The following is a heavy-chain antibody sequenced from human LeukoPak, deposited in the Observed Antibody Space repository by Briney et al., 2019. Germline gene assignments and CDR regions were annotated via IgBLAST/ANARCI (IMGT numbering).Heavy chain of an antibody. J-gene: IGHJ5*02. CDR1: GYTFISCN. CDR3: QREPVAGDNRSDP. V-gene: IGHV1-46*01. D-gene: IGHD6-19*01. Sequence: ASVKVSCKASGYTFISCNMHWVRQAPGQGLEWMGIINPSTGSTTYAQKFQDRVTMTRNTSTRTVYMDLSSLRSEETAVCYCQREPVAGDNRSDPWGQGTLVCVSS. CDR2: INPSTGST.